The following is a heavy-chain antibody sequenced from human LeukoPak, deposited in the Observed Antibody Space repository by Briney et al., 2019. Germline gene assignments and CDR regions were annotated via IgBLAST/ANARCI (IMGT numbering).Heavy chain of an antibody. J-gene: IGHJ4*02. D-gene: IGHD4-23*01. CDR2: ISSNGGST. CDR3: ARATNNYGGNSDY. V-gene: IGHV3-64*01. CDR1: GFTFSSFT. Sequence: GGSLRLSCAASGFTFSSFTMQWVRQAPGKGLEYVSAISSNGGSTYYANSVKGRFTTSRDNSKSSLYLQMGSLRADDMGVYYCARATNNYGGNSDYWGQGTLVTVSS.